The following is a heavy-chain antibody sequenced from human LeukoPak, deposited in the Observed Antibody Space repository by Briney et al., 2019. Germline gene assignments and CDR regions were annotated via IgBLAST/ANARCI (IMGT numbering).Heavy chain of an antibody. Sequence: PGGSLRLSCAASGFTFSSYAMSWVRQAPGKGLEWVSTISGSGGNTYYADSVKGRFTISRDNSKNTLYLQMNSLRAEDTAVYYCAKAYYYGSGSYYNHFDYWGQGTLVTVSS. CDR2: ISGSGGNT. CDR3: AKAYYYGSGSYYNHFDY. J-gene: IGHJ4*02. CDR1: GFTFSSYA. D-gene: IGHD3-10*01. V-gene: IGHV3-23*01.